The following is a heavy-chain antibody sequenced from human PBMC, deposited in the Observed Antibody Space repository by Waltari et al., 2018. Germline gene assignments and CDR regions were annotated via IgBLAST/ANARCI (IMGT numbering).Heavy chain of an antibody. CDR3: ARVGDYDFWSGYYFFDY. CDR1: GGSISSHY. D-gene: IGHD3-3*01. V-gene: IGHV4-59*11. Sequence: QVQLQESGPGLVKPSETLSLTCTVSGGSISSHYWSWIRQHPGKGLEWIGYIYYSGSTNYNPSLKSRVTISVDTSKNQFSLKLSSVTAADTAVYYCARVGDYDFWSGYYFFDYWGQGTLVTVSS. CDR2: IYYSGST. J-gene: IGHJ4*02.